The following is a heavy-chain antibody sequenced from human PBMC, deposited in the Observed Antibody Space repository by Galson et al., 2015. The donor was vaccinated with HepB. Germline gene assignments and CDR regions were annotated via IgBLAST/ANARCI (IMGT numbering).Heavy chain of an antibody. D-gene: IGHD3-10*01. J-gene: IGHJ6*02. V-gene: IGHV1-18*01. CDR1: GYTFTSYG. CDR3: ARSPGGRFGELLHLKRSGMDV. Sequence: SVKVSCKASGYTFTSYGISWVRQAPGQGLEWMGWISAYNGNTNYAQKLQGRVTMTTDTSTSTAYMELRSLRSDDTAVYYCARSPGGRFGELLHLKRSGMDVWGQGTTVTVSS. CDR2: ISAYNGNT.